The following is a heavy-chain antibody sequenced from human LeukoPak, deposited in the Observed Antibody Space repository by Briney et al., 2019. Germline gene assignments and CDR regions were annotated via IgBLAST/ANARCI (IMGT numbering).Heavy chain of an antibody. CDR3: AKDADVYNWNYSAFDI. Sequence: GGSLRLSCAASGFTFSSYGMHWVRQAPGKGLEWVAFIRYDGSNKYYADSVKGRFTISRDNSKNTLYLQMNSLRAEDTAVYYCAKDADVYNWNYSAFDIWREGTMVTVSS. V-gene: IGHV3-30*02. CDR2: IRYDGSNK. D-gene: IGHD1-7*01. J-gene: IGHJ3*02. CDR1: GFTFSSYG.